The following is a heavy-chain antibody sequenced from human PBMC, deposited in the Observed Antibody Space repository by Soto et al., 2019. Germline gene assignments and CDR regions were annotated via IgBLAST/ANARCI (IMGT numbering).Heavy chain of an antibody. CDR3: ARVTVTTGGYGMDV. CDR1: GGSISSGDYY. Sequence: KASETLSLTCTVSGGSISSGDYYWSWIRQPPGKGLEWIGYIYYSGSTYYNPSLKSRVTISVDTSKNQFSLKLSSVTAADTAVYYCARVTVTTGGYGMDVWGQGTTVTVSS. D-gene: IGHD4-4*01. V-gene: IGHV4-30-4*01. J-gene: IGHJ6*02. CDR2: IYYSGST.